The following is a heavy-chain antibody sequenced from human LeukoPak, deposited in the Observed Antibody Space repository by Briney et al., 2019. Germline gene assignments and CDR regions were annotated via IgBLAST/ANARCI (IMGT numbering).Heavy chain of an antibody. CDR2: ISGSGGNT. V-gene: IGHV3-23*01. J-gene: IGHJ4*02. CDR3: EKVSWANYFDY. Sequence: GGSLRLSCAASGFTFSSYAMSWVRQAPGKGLEWVSGISGSGGNTHYADSVRGRFTISRDNSRNTVYLEMNSLRAEDTAISYCEKVSWANYFDYWGQGTLVTVSS. CDR1: GFTFSSYA. D-gene: IGHD6-13*01.